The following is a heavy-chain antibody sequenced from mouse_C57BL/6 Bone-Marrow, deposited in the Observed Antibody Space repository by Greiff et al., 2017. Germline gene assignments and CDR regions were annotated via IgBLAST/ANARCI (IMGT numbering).Heavy chain of an antibody. CDR2: IYPGNSDT. D-gene: IGHD1-1*01. V-gene: IGHV1-5*01. CDR1: GYTFTSYW. CDR3: TGYYGSSYGYFDV. J-gene: IGHJ1*03. Sequence: VQLQQSGTVLARPGASVKMSCKTSGYTFTSYWMHWVKQRPGQGLEWIGAIYPGNSDTSYNQKFKGKAKLTAVTSASTAYMELSSLTNEDSAVYYWTGYYGSSYGYFDVWGTGTTVTVSS.